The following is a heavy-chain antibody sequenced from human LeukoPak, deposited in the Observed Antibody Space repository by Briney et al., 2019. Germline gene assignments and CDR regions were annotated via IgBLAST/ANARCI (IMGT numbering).Heavy chain of an antibody. CDR3: AKGYNYAYEY. J-gene: IGHJ4*02. CDR2: IYSGGST. CDR1: GFTVSSSY. Sequence: GGSLRLSCAASGFTVSSSYMCWVRQAPGKGLEWVSLIYSGGSTYYAASVKGRFTISRDNSKNTLYLQMNSLRPEDTAVYYCAKGYNYAYEYWGQGTLVTVSS. D-gene: IGHD5-18*01. V-gene: IGHV3-53*01.